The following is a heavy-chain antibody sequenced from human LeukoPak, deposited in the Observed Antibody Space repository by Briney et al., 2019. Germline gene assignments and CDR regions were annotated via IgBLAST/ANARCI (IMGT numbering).Heavy chain of an antibody. CDR3: ATRSSYSSGWYAVYFDL. CDR1: GFTFSSYW. D-gene: IGHD6-19*01. Sequence: GGSLRLSCAASGFTFSSYWMSWVRQAPGKGLEWVANIKQDGSEKYYVDSVKGRFTISRDNAKNSLYLQMNSLRAEDTAVYYCATRSSYSSGWYAVYFDLWGRGTLVTVSS. V-gene: IGHV3-7*01. CDR2: IKQDGSEK. J-gene: IGHJ2*01.